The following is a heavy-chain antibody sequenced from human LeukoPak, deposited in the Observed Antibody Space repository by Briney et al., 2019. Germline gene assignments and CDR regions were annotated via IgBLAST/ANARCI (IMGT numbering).Heavy chain of an antibody. D-gene: IGHD4-23*01. CDR1: RDSINNYY. Sequence: SETLSLTCTISRDSINNYYWSWIRQPPGKGLEWIGYIHYSGSTYYNPSLKSRVTISVDTSKNQFSLKLISVTAADTAVYYCAREDTGGLDHWGQGILVTVSP. CDR2: IHYSGST. CDR3: AREDTGGLDH. V-gene: IGHV4-59*12. J-gene: IGHJ4*02.